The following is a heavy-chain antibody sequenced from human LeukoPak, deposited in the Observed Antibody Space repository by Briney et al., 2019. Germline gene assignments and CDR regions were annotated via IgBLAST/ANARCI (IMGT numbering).Heavy chain of an antibody. D-gene: IGHD4-11*01. CDR1: GFNLSAYY. Sequence: PGGSLRLSCVVSGFNLSAYYMSWMRQTPGKGLEWVSYISVSGGSIYYADSVKGRFTISRDNAKNSLFLEMNRLRAEDTAVYYCARTTVTWNRFDPWGQGTLVTVSS. CDR3: ARTTVTWNRFDP. V-gene: IGHV3-11*04. CDR2: ISVSGGSI. J-gene: IGHJ5*02.